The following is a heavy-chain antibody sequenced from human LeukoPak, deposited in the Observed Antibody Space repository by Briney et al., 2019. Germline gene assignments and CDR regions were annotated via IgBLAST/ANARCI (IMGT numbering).Heavy chain of an antibody. CDR3: ARFRTYYDFWSGYSPPKTDDAFDI. D-gene: IGHD3-3*01. J-gene: IGHJ3*02. Sequence: GESLKISCKGSGCSFTSYWIGWVRQMPGKGLEWMGIIYPGDSDTRYSPSFQGQVTISADKSISTAYLQWSSLKASDTAMYYCARFRTYYDFWSGYSPPKTDDAFDIWGQGTMVTVSS. CDR2: IYPGDSDT. V-gene: IGHV5-51*01. CDR1: GCSFTSYW.